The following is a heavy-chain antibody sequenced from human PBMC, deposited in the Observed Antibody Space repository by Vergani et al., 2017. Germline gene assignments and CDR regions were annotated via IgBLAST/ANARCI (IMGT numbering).Heavy chain of an antibody. V-gene: IGHV3-23*04. CDR2: ISGSGGST. Sequence: VQLVESGGGLVKPGGSLRLSCAASGFTFSDYYMSWIRQAPGKGLEWVSAISGSGGSTYYADSVKGRFTISRDNSKNTLYLQMNSLRAEDTAVYYCAKGQEVRGVMIYWGQGTLVTVSS. CDR3: AKGQEVRGVMIY. D-gene: IGHD3-10*01. CDR1: GFTFSDYY. J-gene: IGHJ4*02.